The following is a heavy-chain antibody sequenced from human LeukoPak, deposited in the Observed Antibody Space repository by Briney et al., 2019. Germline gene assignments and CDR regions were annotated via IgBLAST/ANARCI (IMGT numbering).Heavy chain of an antibody. J-gene: IGHJ4*02. D-gene: IGHD3-3*01. CDR2: IYHSGST. V-gene: IGHV4-4*02. CDR3: ARECYDFWSGYYPDY. CDR1: GGSISSSNW. Sequence: PSETLSLTCAVSGGSISSSNWWSWVRQPPGKGLEWIGEIYHSGSTNYNPSLKSRVTISVDKSKNQFSLKLSSVTAADTAVYYCARECYDFWSGYYPDYWGQGTLVTVSS.